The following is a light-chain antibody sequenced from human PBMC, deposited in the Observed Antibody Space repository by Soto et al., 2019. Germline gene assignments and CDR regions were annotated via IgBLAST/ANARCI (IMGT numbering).Light chain of an antibody. CDR1: QGIGSY. V-gene: IGKV1-8*01. Sequence: AIRMTQSPSSFSASTGDRVTITCRASQGIGSYLAWFQQKPGQASKLLIYAASTLQSGVPSRFSGSGSGTDFTLTISCLQSEDFATYYCQQFHSYPRTFGQGTKVEV. J-gene: IGKJ1*01. CDR2: AAS. CDR3: QQFHSYPRT.